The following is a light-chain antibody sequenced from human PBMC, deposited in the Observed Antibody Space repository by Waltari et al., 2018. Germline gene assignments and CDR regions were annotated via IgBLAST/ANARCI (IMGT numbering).Light chain of an antibody. CDR2: EVT. J-gene: IGLJ3*02. Sequence: QSALTQIPSVSGSPGQSVTISCTGTTSDIGHFHRVSWYQKAPGTAPKLLIYEVTKRPSGVPDRFSGSKSGNTASLTISGLQADDEADYYCLSYTTSDTWVFGGGTKVTVL. CDR1: TSDIGHFHR. V-gene: IGLV2-18*02. CDR3: LSYTTSDTWV.